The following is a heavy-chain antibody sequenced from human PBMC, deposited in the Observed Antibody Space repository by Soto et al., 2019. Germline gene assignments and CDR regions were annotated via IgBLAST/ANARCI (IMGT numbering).Heavy chain of an antibody. V-gene: IGHV3-23*01. Sequence: LRLSCAASGFTFSSYAMIWVRQAPGKGLEWVSAISGSGGSAYYADSVKGRFTISRDNSKNTLYLQMNSLRAEDTAVYYCAKPSVPRPRKTVTFDFWGQGTLVTVSS. CDR2: ISGSGGSA. CDR3: AKPSVPRPRKTVTFDF. CDR1: GFTFSSYA. J-gene: IGHJ5*01. D-gene: IGHD4-17*01.